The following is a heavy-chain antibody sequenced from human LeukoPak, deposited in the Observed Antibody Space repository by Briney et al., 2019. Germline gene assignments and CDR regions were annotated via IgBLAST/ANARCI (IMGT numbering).Heavy chain of an antibody. V-gene: IGHV4-59*08. CDR1: GGHIRSEL. CDR2: IHYSGTT. Sequence: PSETLLLTSSVHGGHIRSELWSSIRQPPAKGLEKIGYIHYSGTTNYNPSLQSRVTISLDTSKNQFSLNLSSVTAADTAVYYCARMGGYSDYATHWGQGTLVTVSS. J-gene: IGHJ4*02. CDR3: ARMGGYSDYATH. D-gene: IGHD5-12*01.